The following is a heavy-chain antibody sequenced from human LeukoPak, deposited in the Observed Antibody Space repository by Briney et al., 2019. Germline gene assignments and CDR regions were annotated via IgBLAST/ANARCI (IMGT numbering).Heavy chain of an antibody. D-gene: IGHD5-24*01. CDR2: IYYSGST. J-gene: IGHJ6*02. V-gene: IGHV4-59*08. CDR1: GGSISSYY. Sequence: SETLSLTCTVSGGSISSYYWCWIRQPPGKGLEWIGYIYYSGSTNYNPSLKSRVTISVDTSKNQFSLKLSSVTAADTAVYYCARGARDGYISRWGMDVWGQGTTVTVSS. CDR3: ARGARDGYISRWGMDV.